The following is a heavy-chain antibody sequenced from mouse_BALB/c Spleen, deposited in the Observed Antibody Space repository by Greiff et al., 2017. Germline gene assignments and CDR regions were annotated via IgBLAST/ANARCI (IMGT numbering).Heavy chain of an antibody. CDR3: AREGYYDYSWFAY. V-gene: IGHV1-26*01. CDR1: GYSFTGYY. CDR2: INPYNGAT. Sequence: LVEPGASVKISCKASGYSFTGYYMHWVKQSHVKSLEWIGRINPYNGATSYNQNFKDKASLTVDKSSSTAYMELHSLTSEDSAVYYCAREGYYDYSWFAYWGQGTLVTVSA. D-gene: IGHD2-4*01. J-gene: IGHJ3*01.